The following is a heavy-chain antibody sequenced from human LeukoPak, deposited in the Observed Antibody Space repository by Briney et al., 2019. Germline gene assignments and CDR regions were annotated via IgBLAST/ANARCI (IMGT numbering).Heavy chain of an antibody. CDR3: ARRRRIVGATPGAFDI. D-gene: IGHD1-26*01. Sequence: PSETLSLTCAVYGGSFSGYYWSWIRPPPWKGLEWIGEINHSGSTNYNPSLKSRVTISVDTSKNQFSLKLSSVTAADTAVYYCARRRRIVGATPGAFDIWGQGTMVTVSS. V-gene: IGHV4-34*01. CDR1: GGSFSGYY. J-gene: IGHJ3*02. CDR2: INHSGST.